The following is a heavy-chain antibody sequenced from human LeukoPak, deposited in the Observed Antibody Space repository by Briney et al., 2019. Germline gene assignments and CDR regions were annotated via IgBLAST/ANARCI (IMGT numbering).Heavy chain of an antibody. CDR3: AKGSQFGELFDY. Sequence: GGSLRLSCAASGFTFSSYWMHWVRQAPGEGLVWVSRINSDGSSTSYADSVKGRFTISRDNAKNTLYLQMNSLRAEDTAVYYCAKGSQFGELFDYWGQGTLVTVSS. D-gene: IGHD3-10*01. CDR1: GFTFSSYW. J-gene: IGHJ4*02. V-gene: IGHV3-74*01. CDR2: INSDGSST.